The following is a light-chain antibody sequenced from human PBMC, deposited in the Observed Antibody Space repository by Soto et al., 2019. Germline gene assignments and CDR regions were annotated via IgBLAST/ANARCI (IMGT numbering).Light chain of an antibody. CDR3: QQYDNLPPLT. J-gene: IGKJ4*01. CDR2: DAS. Sequence: DIQMTQSPSSLSASVGDRVTITCQASQDISNYLNWYQQKPGKAPKLLIYDASNLETGATSRFSGSGSGTDFTFTISSLQPEDMATYYCQQYDNLPPLTFGGGTKVEIK. CDR1: QDISNY. V-gene: IGKV1-33*01.